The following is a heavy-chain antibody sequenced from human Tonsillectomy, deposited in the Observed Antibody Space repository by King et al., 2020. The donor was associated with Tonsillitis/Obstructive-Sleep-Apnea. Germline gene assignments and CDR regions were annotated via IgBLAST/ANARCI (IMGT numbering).Heavy chain of an antibody. J-gene: IGHJ3*02. D-gene: IGHD2-2*01. V-gene: IGHV4-4*02. CDR2: IYHSGST. CDR3: ARDIVIVPAAMPALPGAFDI. Sequence: QLQESGPGLVKPSGTLSLTCAVSGGSISSSNWWSWVRQPPGKGLEWIGEIYHSGSTNYNPSLKSRVTISVDKSKNQFSLKMSSVTAADTAVYYCARDIVIVPAAMPALPGAFDIWGQGTVVTVSS. CDR1: GGSISSSNW.